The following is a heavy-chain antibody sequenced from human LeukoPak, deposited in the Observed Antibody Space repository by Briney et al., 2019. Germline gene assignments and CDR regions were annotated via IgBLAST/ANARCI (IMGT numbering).Heavy chain of an antibody. D-gene: IGHD6-13*01. CDR2: TYHSGST. CDR3: ARADYSSTWSHDYYYMDV. V-gene: IGHV4-38-2*02. J-gene: IGHJ6*03. CDR1: GYSISSGYY. Sequence: SETLSLTCTVSGYSISSGYYWGWIRQPPGKGLEWIGSTYHSGSTYYNPSLKSRVTISVDTSKNQFSLKLSSVTAADTAVYYCARADYSSTWSHDYYYMDVWGKGTTVTVSS.